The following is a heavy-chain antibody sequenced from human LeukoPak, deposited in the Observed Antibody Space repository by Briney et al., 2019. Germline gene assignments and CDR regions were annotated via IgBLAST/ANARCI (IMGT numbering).Heavy chain of an antibody. V-gene: IGHV4-4*07. CDR2: IYTTGST. J-gene: IGHJ5*02. CDR1: GGSISSYY. Sequence: SETPSLTCTVSGGSISSYYWSWIRQPAGKGLEWIGRIYTTGSTNYNPSLKSRVTMSVDTSKNQFSLTLSSVTAADTAVYYCARTHSSRYNWFDPWGQGTLVTVSS. CDR3: ARTHSSRYNWFDP. D-gene: IGHD6-13*01.